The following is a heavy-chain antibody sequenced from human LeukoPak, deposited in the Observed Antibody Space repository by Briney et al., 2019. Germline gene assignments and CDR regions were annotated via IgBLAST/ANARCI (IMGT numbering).Heavy chain of an antibody. CDR1: GFTFSSYA. V-gene: IGHV3-23*01. J-gene: IGHJ4*02. CDR2: ISGSGGST. Sequence: GGSLRLSCAASGFTFSSYAMSWVRQAPGKGLEWVSAISGSGGSTYYADSVKGRFTISRDNSKNTLYLQMNSLRAEDTAVYYCASLGRQQLVHGPLDYWGQGTLVTVSS. CDR3: ASLGRQQLVHGPLDY. D-gene: IGHD6-13*01.